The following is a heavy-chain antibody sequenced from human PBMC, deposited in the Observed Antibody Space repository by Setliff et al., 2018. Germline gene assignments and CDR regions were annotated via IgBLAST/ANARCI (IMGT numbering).Heavy chain of an antibody. Sequence: ASVKVSCKASGYMFRSYGINWMRQAPGQGFEWMGWISAYNDNTKSAQKFRGRVTMTTDISTSTVYMELRTLRSDDTAVYYCARRPIALAGYRKGAFDIWGQGTMVTVSS. CDR1: GYMFRSYG. V-gene: IGHV1-18*04. J-gene: IGHJ3*02. D-gene: IGHD6-19*01. CDR3: ARRPIALAGYRKGAFDI. CDR2: ISAYNDNT.